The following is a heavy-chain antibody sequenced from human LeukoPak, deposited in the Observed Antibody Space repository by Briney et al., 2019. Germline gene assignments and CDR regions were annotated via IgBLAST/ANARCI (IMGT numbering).Heavy chain of an antibody. CDR1: GFTFSSYG. D-gene: IGHD4-11*01. J-gene: IGHJ6*02. CDR2: IWYDGSNK. Sequence: PGGSLRLSCAASGFTFSSYGMHWVRQAPGKGLEWVAVIWYDGSNKYYADSVKGRFTISRDNSKNTLYLQMNSLRAEDTAVYYCAREGMTTYGMDFWGQGTTVTVSS. V-gene: IGHV3-33*01. CDR3: AREGMTTYGMDF.